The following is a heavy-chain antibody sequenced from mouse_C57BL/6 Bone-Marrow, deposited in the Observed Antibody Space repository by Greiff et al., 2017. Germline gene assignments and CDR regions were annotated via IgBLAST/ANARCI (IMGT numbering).Heavy chain of an antibody. CDR2: IDPSDSYT. CDR3: ARSSGYPDY. J-gene: IGHJ2*01. V-gene: IGHV1-69*01. CDR1: GYTFTSYW. Sequence: VQLQQPGAELVMPGASVKLSCKASGYTFTSYWMHWVKQRPGQGLEWIGEIDPSDSYTTYNQKFKGKSTLTVDKSSSTAYMQLSSLTSEDSAVYYCARSSGYPDYWGQGTTLTVSS. D-gene: IGHD3-1*01.